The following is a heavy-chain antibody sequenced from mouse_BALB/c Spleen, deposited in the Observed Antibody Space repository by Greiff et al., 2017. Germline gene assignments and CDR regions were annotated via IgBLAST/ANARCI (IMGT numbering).Heavy chain of an antibody. CDR2: ISSGSSTI. V-gene: IGHV5-17*02. Sequence: EVKVVESGGGLVQPGGSRKLSCAASGFTFSSFGMHWVRRAPEKGLEWVAYISSGSSTIYYADTVKGRFTISRDNPKNTLFLQMTSLRSEDTAMYYCARDYDYDGGYFDVWGAGTTVTVSS. CDR3: ARDYDYDGGYFDV. D-gene: IGHD2-4*01. CDR1: GFTFSSFG. J-gene: IGHJ1*01.